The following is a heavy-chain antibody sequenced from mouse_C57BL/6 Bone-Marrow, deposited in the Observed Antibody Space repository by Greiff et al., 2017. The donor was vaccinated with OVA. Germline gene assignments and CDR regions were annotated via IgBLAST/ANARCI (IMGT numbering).Heavy chain of an antibody. V-gene: IGHV1-26*01. CDR3: ARGLITTVVGSFDY. CDR2: INPNNGGT. D-gene: IGHD1-1*01. Sequence: EVQLQQSGPELVKPGASVKISCKASGYTFTDYYMNWVKQSHGKSLEWIGDINPNNGGTSYNQKFKGTATLTVDKSSSTAYMELRSLTSEDSAVYYCARGLITTVVGSFDYWGQGTTLTVSS. J-gene: IGHJ2*01. CDR1: GYTFTDYY.